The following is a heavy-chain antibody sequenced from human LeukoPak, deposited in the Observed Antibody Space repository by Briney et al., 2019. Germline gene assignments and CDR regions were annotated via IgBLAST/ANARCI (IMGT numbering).Heavy chain of an antibody. D-gene: IGHD2-15*01. CDR1: GFTFSSHW. V-gene: IGHV3-7*04. CDR2: INQDGSQK. Sequence: PGGSLRLSCAASGFTFSSHWMSWVRQAPGKGVEWVGNINQDGSQKYYVDSVKGRFTISRDNAKNSLYLQMNSLRAEDTAVYYCARDYQWSLDYWGQGTLVTVSS. CDR3: ARDYQWSLDY. J-gene: IGHJ4*02.